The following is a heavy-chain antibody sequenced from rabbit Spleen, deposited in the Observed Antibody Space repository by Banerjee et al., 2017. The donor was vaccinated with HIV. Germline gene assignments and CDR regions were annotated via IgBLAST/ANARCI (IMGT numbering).Heavy chain of an antibody. V-gene: IGHV1S45*01. CDR3: ARDTGSSFSSYGMDL. CDR1: GFSFSSSYY. D-gene: IGHD8-1*01. CDR2: IYAGSSGST. J-gene: IGHJ6*01. Sequence: QEQLEESGGDLVKPEGSLTLTCTASGFSFSSSYYMCWVRQAPGKGLECIACIYAGSSGSTWYASWAKGRFTISKTSSTTVTLQLNSLTAADTATYFCARDTGSSFSSYGMDLWGQGTLVTVS.